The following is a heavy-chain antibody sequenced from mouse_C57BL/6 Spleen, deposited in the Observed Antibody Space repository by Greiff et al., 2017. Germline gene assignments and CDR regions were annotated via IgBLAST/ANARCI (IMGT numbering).Heavy chain of an antibody. CDR1: GYTFTSSW. V-gene: IGHV1-61*01. J-gene: IGHJ1*03. D-gene: IGHD4-1*01. CDR2: IYPSDSET. Sequence: QVQLQQPGAELVRPGSSVKLSCKASGYTFTSSWMDWVKQRPGQGLEWIGNIYPSDSETLYNQKFKDKATLTVDKSSSTTYMQLSSLTSEDSAVYYCAKLGRPWYFDVWGTGTTVTVSS. CDR3: AKLGRPWYFDV.